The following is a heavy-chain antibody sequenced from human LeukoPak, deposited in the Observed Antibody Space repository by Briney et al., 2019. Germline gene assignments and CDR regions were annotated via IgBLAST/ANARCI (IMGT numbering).Heavy chain of an antibody. D-gene: IGHD6-19*01. Sequence: SETLSLTCTVSGDPIRSYYWSWIRQPPGKGLEWIGYTYDSGSYDSGSTNYNPSLKSRVTISVDTSKNQISLKLSSMTAADTALYYCARHASGWLASIDYWGQGTLITVSS. J-gene: IGHJ4*02. CDR2: TYDSGSYDSGST. CDR3: ARHASGWLASIDY. CDR1: GDPIRSYY. V-gene: IGHV4-59*08.